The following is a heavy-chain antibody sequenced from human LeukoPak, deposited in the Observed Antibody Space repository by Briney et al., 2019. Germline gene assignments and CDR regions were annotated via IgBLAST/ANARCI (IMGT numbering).Heavy chain of an antibody. CDR1: GYTFTNYA. D-gene: IGHD1-26*01. J-gene: IGHJ4*02. Sequence: ASVKVSCTASGYTFTNYAINWMRQAPGQGLEWMGWISGYKGNTHYAQKFQGRVSMTTDTSAGTAYMELSSLRSDDTAVYYCARITTGYSDLTRDFDYWGQGTLVTVS. V-gene: IGHV1-18*01. CDR2: ISGYKGNT. CDR3: ARITTGYSDLTRDFDY.